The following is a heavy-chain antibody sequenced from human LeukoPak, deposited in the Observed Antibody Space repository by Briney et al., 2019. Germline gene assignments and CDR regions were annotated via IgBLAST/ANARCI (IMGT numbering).Heavy chain of an antibody. Sequence: EGSLRLSCAASGFTFSSYEMNWVRQAPGKGLEWVSSISSSSSYIYYADSVKGRFTISRDNAKNSLYLQMNSLRAEDTAVYYCAKSRGSGSNMARGVNFDYWGQGTLVTVSS. V-gene: IGHV3-21*04. CDR1: GFTFSSYE. D-gene: IGHD3-10*01. CDR2: ISSSSSYI. J-gene: IGHJ4*02. CDR3: AKSRGSGSNMARGVNFDY.